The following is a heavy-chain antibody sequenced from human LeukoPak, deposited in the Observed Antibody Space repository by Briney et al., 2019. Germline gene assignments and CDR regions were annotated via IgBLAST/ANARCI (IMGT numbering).Heavy chain of an antibody. Sequence: SVKVSCKASGGTFSSYAISWVRQAPGQGLEWMGGIIPIFGTANYAQKFQGRVTITTDESTSTAYMELSSLRSEDTAVYYCARGGPTVVYPLDYWGQGTLVTVSS. J-gene: IGHJ4*02. V-gene: IGHV1-69*05. D-gene: IGHD4-23*01. CDR2: IIPIFGTA. CDR1: GGTFSSYA. CDR3: ARGGPTVVYPLDY.